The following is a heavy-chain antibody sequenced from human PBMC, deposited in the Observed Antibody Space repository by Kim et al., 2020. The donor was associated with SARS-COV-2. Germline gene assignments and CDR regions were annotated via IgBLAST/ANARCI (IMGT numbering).Heavy chain of an antibody. CDR1: GDHVSGDSVA. D-gene: IGHD4-4*01. CDR2: TYYRSKWYN. CDR3: ARDHQYSVDY. V-gene: IGHV6-1*01. Sequence: SQTLSLTCVISGDHVSGDSVAWPWIRQSPSRGLEWLGRTYYRSKWYNDYAVSVKGRITISPDTSKNQFSLQVNSVTPEDTAVYYCARDHQYSVDYWGQGTLVTVSS. J-gene: IGHJ4*02.